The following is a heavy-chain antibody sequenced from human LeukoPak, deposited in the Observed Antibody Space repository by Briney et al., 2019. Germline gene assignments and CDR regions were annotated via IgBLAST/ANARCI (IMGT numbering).Heavy chain of an antibody. D-gene: IGHD2-2*01. CDR2: INPSGGST. J-gene: IGHJ5*02. CDR3: ARGVVVVPAPEWWWFDP. V-gene: IGHV1-46*01. Sequence: ASVKVSCKASGYTFTSYYMHWVRQAPGQGLEWMGIINPSGGSTSYAQKFQGRVTMTRDMSTSTVYMELSSLRSEDTAVYYCARGVVVVPAPEWWWFDPWGQGTLVTVSS. CDR1: GYTFTSYY.